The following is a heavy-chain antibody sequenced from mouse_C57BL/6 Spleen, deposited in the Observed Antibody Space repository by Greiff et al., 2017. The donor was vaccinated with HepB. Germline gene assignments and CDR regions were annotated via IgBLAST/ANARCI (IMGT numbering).Heavy chain of an antibody. CDR1: GYTFTSYW. J-gene: IGHJ4*01. Sequence: VQLQQSGAELVQPGASVKMSCKASGYTFTSYWITWVKQRPGQGLECIGDLYPGSGSTNYNEQFKSKDTLTVDTSSSTAFMQLSSLTSEDSAVYYWGREEDGYDAMDCWGQGTSVTVAA. V-gene: IGHV1-55*01. CDR2: LYPGSGST. CDR3: GREEDGYDAMDC.